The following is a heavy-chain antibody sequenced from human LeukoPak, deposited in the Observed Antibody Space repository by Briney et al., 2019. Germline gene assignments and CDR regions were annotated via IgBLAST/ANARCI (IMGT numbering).Heavy chain of an antibody. J-gene: IGHJ4*02. D-gene: IGHD1-1*01. V-gene: IGHV4-38-2*01. CDR2: IYHSGST. CDR3: ARRSRYNWNDLGFDY. Sequence: SETLSLTCAVSGYSISSGYYWGWIRQPPGKGLEWIGSIYHSGSTYYNPSLKSRVTISVDTSKNQFSLELSSVTAADTAVYYCARRSRYNWNDLGFDYWGQGTLVTVSS. CDR1: GYSISSGYY.